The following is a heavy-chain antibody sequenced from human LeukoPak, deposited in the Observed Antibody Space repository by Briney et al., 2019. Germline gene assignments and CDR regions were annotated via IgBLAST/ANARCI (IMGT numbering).Heavy chain of an antibody. CDR3: ARVPRSENYYYYGMDV. CDR2: IYYSGST. D-gene: IGHD3-3*01. CDR1: GGSISSGGYY. V-gene: IGHV4-61*08. J-gene: IGHJ6*02. Sequence: SETLSLTCPVSGGSISSGGYYWSWIRQHPGKGLEWIGYIYYSGSTNYNSSLKSRVTISVDTSKNQFSLKLSSVTAADTAVYYCARVPRSENYYYYGMDVWGQGTTVTVSS.